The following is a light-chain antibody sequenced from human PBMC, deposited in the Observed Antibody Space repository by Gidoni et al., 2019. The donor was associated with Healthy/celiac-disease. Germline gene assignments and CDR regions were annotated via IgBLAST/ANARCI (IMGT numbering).Light chain of an antibody. J-gene: IGKJ1*01. CDR3: QQRSNWPWT. CDR1: QSVSSY. CDR2: DAS. V-gene: IGKV3-11*01. Sequence: EIVLTQSPATLSLSPGERATLSCRASQSVSSYLAWYQQKPGQAPRLHIYDASNRATGIPARFSGSGSGTDFTLTISSLEPEDCAVYYCQQRSNWPWTFCQGTKVEIK.